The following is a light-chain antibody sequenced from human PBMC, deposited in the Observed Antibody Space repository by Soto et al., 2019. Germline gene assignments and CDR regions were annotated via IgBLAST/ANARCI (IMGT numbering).Light chain of an antibody. Sequence: EIVLTQSPGTLSLSPGERATLSCRASQSVSGMAWYQHIRGQAPRLLIYGASTRATGIPDRFSGSGSGTDFTLTISRREPEDFSVYYCQRYGRSLITFGQGTRLEIK. J-gene: IGKJ5*01. CDR1: QSVSG. CDR2: GAS. V-gene: IGKV3-20*01. CDR3: QRYGRSLIT.